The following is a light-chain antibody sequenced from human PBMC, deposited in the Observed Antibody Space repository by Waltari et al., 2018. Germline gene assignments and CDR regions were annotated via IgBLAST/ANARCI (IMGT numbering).Light chain of an antibody. V-gene: IGKV4-1*01. J-gene: IGKJ2*01. Sequence: DIVMTQSPDSLAVSLGERATINCKSSQSVLYSSNNKNYLAWYQQKPGRPPKLLIYWASTRESGVPDRFSGSGSGTDFTLTISGLQAEDVAVYYCQQYYTTPYTFGQGTKLEIK. CDR1: QSVLYSSNNKNY. CDR2: WAS. CDR3: QQYYTTPYT.